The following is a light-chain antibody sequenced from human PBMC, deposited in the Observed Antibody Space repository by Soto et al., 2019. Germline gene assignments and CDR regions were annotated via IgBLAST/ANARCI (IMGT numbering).Light chain of an antibody. CDR3: QQYNTWPYT. CDR1: QSVSRN. CDR2: GAS. J-gene: IGKJ2*01. Sequence: EIVMTQSPVTLSVSPGERAALSCRASQSVSRNFAWYQQRPGQAPRLLIYGASTRATSIPARFSGSGSATEFTLTISSLQSEDFAVYYCQQYNTWPYTFGQGTKLEIK. V-gene: IGKV3-15*01.